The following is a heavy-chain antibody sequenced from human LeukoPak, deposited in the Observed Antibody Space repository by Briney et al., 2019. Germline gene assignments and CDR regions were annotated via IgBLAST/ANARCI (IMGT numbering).Heavy chain of an antibody. J-gene: IGHJ6*02. CDR2: INHSGRT. D-gene: IGHD1-26*01. CDR1: GGSFSCYY. Sequence: SGALSLTFAVYGGSFSCYYWSWVRPPPGKGLEGIGGINHSGRTNYNPSLKSRVTISVDTSKNQFSLKLSSVTAADTAVYYCARGAHRSVSWELLSSYYYGMDVWGQGTTVTVSS. V-gene: IGHV4-34*01. CDR3: ARGAHRSVSWELLSSYYYGMDV.